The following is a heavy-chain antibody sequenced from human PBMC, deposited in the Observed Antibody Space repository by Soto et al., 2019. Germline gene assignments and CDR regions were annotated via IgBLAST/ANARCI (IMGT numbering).Heavy chain of an antibody. CDR3: ARLARICLYSMVRGVPIDY. D-gene: IGHD3-10*01. Sequence: PGESLKISCKGSGYSFTDYWIGWVRQMPGEGLEWLGIIYPGDSETTYRPSFQGQVTISVDKSISTAFLQWSSLKASDTAIYYCARLARICLYSMVRGVPIDYWGQGTLVPVSS. V-gene: IGHV5-51*01. CDR2: IYPGDSET. CDR1: GYSFTDYW. J-gene: IGHJ4*02.